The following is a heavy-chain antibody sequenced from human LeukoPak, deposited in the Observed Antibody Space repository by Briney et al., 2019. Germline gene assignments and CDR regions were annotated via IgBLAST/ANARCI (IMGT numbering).Heavy chain of an antibody. CDR1: GGSISNYY. D-gene: IGHD3-3*01. J-gene: IGHJ3*02. V-gene: IGHV4-59*01. Sequence: PSETLSLTCTLSGGSISNYYWSWIRQPPGKGLQWIGYIYYSGSTNYNPSLKSRVTISVDTSKNQFSLKLNSVTAADTAVYYCAREGPPNYDTIWGQGTMVTLSS. CDR3: AREGPPNYDTI. CDR2: IYYSGST.